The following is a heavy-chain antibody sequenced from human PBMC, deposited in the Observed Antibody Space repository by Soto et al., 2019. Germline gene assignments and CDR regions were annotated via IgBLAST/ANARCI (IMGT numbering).Heavy chain of an antibody. Sequence: PGGSLRLSCAASGFTFSSYGMHWVRQAPGKGLEWVAVISYDGSNKYYADSVKGRFTISRDNSKNTLYLQMNSLRAEDTAVYYCAKGSNSGGRHYYYYYGMDVWGQGTTVTVS. CDR2: ISYDGSNK. CDR1: GFTFSSYG. J-gene: IGHJ6*02. D-gene: IGHD1-26*01. V-gene: IGHV3-30*18. CDR3: AKGSNSGGRHYYYYYGMDV.